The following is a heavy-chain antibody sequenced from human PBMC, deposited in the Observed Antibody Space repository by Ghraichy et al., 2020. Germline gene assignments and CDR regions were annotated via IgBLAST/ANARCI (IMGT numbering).Heavy chain of an antibody. CDR3: AKTVGAFAFDI. CDR2: IIGSGGTT. Sequence: GSLRLSCAASGFIFSNFAMSWVRQAPGKGLEWVSSIIGSGGTTSLADSVKGRFAISRDNSKNTLYLQMNSLRAEDTAVYFCAKTVGAFAFDIWGQGTVVTVSS. D-gene: IGHD1-26*01. V-gene: IGHV3-23*01. J-gene: IGHJ3*02. CDR1: GFIFSNFA.